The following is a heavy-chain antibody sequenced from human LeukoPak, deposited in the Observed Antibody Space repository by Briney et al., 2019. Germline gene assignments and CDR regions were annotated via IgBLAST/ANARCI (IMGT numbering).Heavy chain of an antibody. Sequence: GGSLRLSCAASGFTFDDYTMHWVRQAPGKGLEWVSLISWDGGSTYYADSVKGRFAISRDNSKNTLYLQMNSLRAEDTAVYYCVQEGPRGLAFDIWGQGTKVTVSS. V-gene: IGHV3-43*01. CDR3: VQEGPRGLAFDI. J-gene: IGHJ3*02. CDR1: GFTFDDYT. CDR2: ISWDGGST.